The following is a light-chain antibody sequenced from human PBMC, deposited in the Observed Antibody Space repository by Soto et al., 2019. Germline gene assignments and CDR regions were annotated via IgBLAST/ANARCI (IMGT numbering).Light chain of an antibody. CDR2: KAS. V-gene: IGKV1-5*03. Sequence: DIQMTQAPSTLSASVGDRVTITCRASQSISSWLAWYQQKPGKAPKLLIYKASSLESGVPSRFSGSGSGTEFTLTISSLKHDDFATYYCQQYNSYRTFGQGTKVDI. J-gene: IGKJ1*01. CDR1: QSISSW. CDR3: QQYNSYRT.